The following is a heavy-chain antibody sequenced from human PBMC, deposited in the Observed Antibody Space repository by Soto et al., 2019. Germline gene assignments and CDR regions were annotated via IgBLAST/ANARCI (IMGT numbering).Heavy chain of an antibody. V-gene: IGHV3-30*18. Sequence: QVQLVESGGGVVQPGRSLRLSCAASGFTFSSYGMHWVRQAPGKGLEWAAVISYDGSNKYYADSVKGRFTISRDNSKNTLYLQMNSLRAEDTAVYYCAKDNYYDSTRHFDYWGQGTLVTVSS. D-gene: IGHD3-22*01. CDR3: AKDNYYDSTRHFDY. CDR2: ISYDGSNK. J-gene: IGHJ4*02. CDR1: GFTFSSYG.